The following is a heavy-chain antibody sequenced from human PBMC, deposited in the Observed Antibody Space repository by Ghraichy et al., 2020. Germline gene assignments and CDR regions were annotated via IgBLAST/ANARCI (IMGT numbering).Heavy chain of an antibody. CDR2: ISGSGGST. V-gene: IGHV3-23*01. CDR1: GFTFSSYA. J-gene: IGHJ2*01. D-gene: IGHD3-9*01. CDR3: AKDRGYDILTGYYQTWYFDL. Sequence: GGSLRLSCAASGFTFSSYAMSWVRQAPGKGLEWVSAISGSGGSTYYADSVKGRFTISRDNSKNTLYLQMNSLRAEDTAVYYCAKDRGYDILTGYYQTWYFDLWGRGTLVTVSS.